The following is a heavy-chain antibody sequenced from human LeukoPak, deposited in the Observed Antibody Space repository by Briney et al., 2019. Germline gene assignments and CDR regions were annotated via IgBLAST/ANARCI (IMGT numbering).Heavy chain of an antibody. J-gene: IGHJ4*02. CDR3: ARGPGPADDGGGYCFDY. CDR2: VNPSGGST. CDR1: GYTFTSYY. V-gene: IGHV1-46*01. Sequence: ASVKVSCKASGYTFTSYYLYWVRQAPGQGLEWMGVVNPSGGSTTSAQKFQGRVTMTRDTSTSTVYMELRSLRSEDTAVYYCARGPGPADDGGGYCFDYWGQGTLVTVSS. D-gene: IGHD3-22*01.